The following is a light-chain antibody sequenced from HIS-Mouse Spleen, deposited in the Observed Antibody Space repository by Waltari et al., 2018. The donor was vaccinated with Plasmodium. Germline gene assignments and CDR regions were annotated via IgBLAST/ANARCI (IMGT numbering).Light chain of an antibody. V-gene: IGLV2-11*01. Sequence: QSALTQPRSVSGSPGQSVTLSRTGTSSDVGAYNSVSWDQQHPGKAPKLMIYDVSKRPSGVPDRFSGSKSGNTASLTISGLQAEDEADYYCCSYAGSYTLVFGGGTKLTVL. J-gene: IGLJ2*01. CDR2: DVS. CDR3: CSYAGSYTLV. CDR1: SSDVGAYNS.